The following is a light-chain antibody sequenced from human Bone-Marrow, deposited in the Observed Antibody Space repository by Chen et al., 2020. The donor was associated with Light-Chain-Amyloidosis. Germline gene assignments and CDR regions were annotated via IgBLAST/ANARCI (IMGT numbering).Light chain of an antibody. V-gene: IGKV3-20*01. CDR2: GSS. J-gene: IGKJ4*01. CDR3: QQYGTSPLT. CDR1: QTISSNY. Sequence: EIVLTQSPGTLSLSPGEGANLSCRASQTISSNYLTWYQQKFGQAPRLLIYGSSSRATGIPDRFTSSGSGTDFTLTINRLEPDDFAMYYCQQYGTSPLTFGGGTKVEIK.